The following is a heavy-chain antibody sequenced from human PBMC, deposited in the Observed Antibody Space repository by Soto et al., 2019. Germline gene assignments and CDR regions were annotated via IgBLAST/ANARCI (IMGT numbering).Heavy chain of an antibody. J-gene: IGHJ6*02. Sequence: ASVKVSCKASGYTFTSYCISWVRQAPGQGLEWMGWISAYNGNTNYAQKLQGRVTMTTDTSTSTAYMELRSLRSDDTAVYYCAVSSYSAGRDYYSYGMDVSRQVTTVT. CDR2: ISAYNGNT. CDR1: GYTFTSYC. V-gene: IGHV1-18*01. D-gene: IGHD3-3*01. CDR3: AVSSYSAGRDYYSYGMDV.